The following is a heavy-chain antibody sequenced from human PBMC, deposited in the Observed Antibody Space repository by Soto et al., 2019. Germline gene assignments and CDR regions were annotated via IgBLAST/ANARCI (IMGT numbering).Heavy chain of an antibody. CDR2: ISSGSAYT. D-gene: IGHD2-8*02. CDR3: ARDRTSTGPDKTGAMDV. V-gene: IGHV3-11*06. Sequence: GGSLRLSCAASVFAFRDYSMSWIRQAPGKGLEWGSYISSGSAYTNYADSVKGRFSISRDNTKNSLYLQMNSLRAEDTARYYCARDRTSTGPDKTGAMDVWGQGTTVTVSS. J-gene: IGHJ6*02. CDR1: VFAFRDYS.